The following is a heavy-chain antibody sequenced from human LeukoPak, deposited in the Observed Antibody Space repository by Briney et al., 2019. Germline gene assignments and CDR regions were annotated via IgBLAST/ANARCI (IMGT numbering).Heavy chain of an antibody. CDR1: GGSISSYY. CDR3: ARQSGRFGELSP. CDR2: IYYSGST. V-gene: IGHV4-59*08. J-gene: IGHJ5*02. Sequence: SETLSLTCTVSGGSISSYYWSWIRQPPGKGLEWIGYIYYSGSTNYNPSLKSRVTISVDTSKNQYSLKLSSVTAADTAVYYCARQSGRFGELSPWGQGTLVTVSS. D-gene: IGHD3-10*01.